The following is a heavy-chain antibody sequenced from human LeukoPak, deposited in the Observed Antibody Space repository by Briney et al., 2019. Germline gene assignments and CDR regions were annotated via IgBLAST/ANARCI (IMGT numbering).Heavy chain of an antibody. CDR2: ISGSGGST. J-gene: IGHJ3*02. CDR1: GFTFSSYA. V-gene: IGHV3-23*01. CDR3: ASSAQSDYYDSPRAFHI. Sequence: GGSLRLSCAASGFTFSSYAMSWVRQAPGKGLEWVSVISGSGGSTHHADSVKGRFSISRDSSKHTLYLQMNSLRGDDTAVYYCASSAQSDYYDSPRAFHIWGQGTLVTISS. D-gene: IGHD3-22*01.